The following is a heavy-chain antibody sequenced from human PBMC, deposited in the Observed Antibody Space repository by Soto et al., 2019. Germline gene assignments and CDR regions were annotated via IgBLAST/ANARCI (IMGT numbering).Heavy chain of an antibody. CDR2: ISYDGSNK. J-gene: IGHJ4*02. Sequence: QVQLVESGGGVVQPGRSLRLSCAASGFTFSSYAMHWVRQAPGKGLEWVAVISYDGSNKYYADSVKGRFIISRDNSKNTLYLQMNSLRAEDTAVYYCARDMREWLLLIDYWGQGTLVTVSS. V-gene: IGHV3-30-3*01. CDR1: GFTFSSYA. D-gene: IGHD3-22*01. CDR3: ARDMREWLLLIDY.